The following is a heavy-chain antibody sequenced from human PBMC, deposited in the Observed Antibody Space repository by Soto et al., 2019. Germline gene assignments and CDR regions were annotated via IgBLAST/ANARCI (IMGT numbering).Heavy chain of an antibody. CDR1: GFTFSSYG. CDR3: ARVVPAATQPYYYYYMDV. Sequence: QVPLVESGGGVVQPGRSLRLSCAASGFTFSSYGMHWVRQAPGKGLEWVAVIWYDGSNKYYADSVKGRFTISRDNSKNTLYLQMNSLRAEDTAVYYCARVVPAATQPYYYYYMDVWGKGTTVTVSS. CDR2: IWYDGSNK. V-gene: IGHV3-33*01. D-gene: IGHD2-2*01. J-gene: IGHJ6*03.